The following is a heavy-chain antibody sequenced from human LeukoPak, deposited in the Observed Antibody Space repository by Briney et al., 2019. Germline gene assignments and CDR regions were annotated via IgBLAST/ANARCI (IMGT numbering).Heavy chain of an antibody. CDR3: TRYNNDHFDY. CDR2: IAYDGSRA. D-gene: IGHD1-14*01. CDR1: GFTFSYYW. Sequence: GGSLRLSCAASGFTFSYYWMSWFRQTPGKGLEWVAVIAYDGSRAFYADSVKGRFTISRDNSKNTMSVQMDDLRAEDTAVYYCTRYNNDHFDYWGQGTLVTVSS. J-gene: IGHJ4*02. V-gene: IGHV3-33*08.